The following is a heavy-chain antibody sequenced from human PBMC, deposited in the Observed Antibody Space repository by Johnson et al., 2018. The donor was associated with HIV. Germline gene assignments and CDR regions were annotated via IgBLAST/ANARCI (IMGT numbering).Heavy chain of an antibody. CDR2: IPPDGRNK. D-gene: IGHD6-6*01. V-gene: IGHV3-30*02. J-gene: IGHJ3*02. CDR3: ARDRTLWQLVRPGGAFDI. Sequence: QVQLVESGGGVVQPGGSLILSCSASGFTFRSYGMHWVLHAPCKVLEWVAFIPPDGRNKYYADSVKGRFTMPNDNSKNTLYMQMNSMRAEDTAVYYCARDRTLWQLVRPGGAFDIWGPGTMVTVSS. CDR1: GFTFRSYG.